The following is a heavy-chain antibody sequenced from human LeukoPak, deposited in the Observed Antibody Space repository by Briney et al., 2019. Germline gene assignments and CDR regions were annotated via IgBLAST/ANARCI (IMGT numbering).Heavy chain of an antibody. Sequence: GGSLRLSCAASGFSFPTYGMHWVRQAPCKGLEWVALISSDASDHYYLDSVKDRFTVSRDNSKNTLYLQMDSLRVDDTAVFYCVKSIVAGTGIFDSWGQGTLVTVSS. CDR1: GFSFPTYG. D-gene: IGHD1-26*01. CDR3: VKSIVAGTGIFDS. J-gene: IGHJ4*02. V-gene: IGHV3-30*18. CDR2: ISSDASDH.